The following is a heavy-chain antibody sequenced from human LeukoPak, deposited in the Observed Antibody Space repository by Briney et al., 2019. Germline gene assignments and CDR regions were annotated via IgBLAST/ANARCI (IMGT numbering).Heavy chain of an antibody. D-gene: IGHD4-23*01. CDR2: IYYSGST. V-gene: IGHV4-59*01. Sequence: SETLSLTCTVSGGSISSYYWSWIRQPPGKGLEWIGYIYYSGSTNYNPSLKSRVTISVDTSKNQFSLKLSSVTAADTAVYYCARGGGGNADWSDPWGQGTLVTVSS. CDR1: GGSISSYY. J-gene: IGHJ5*02. CDR3: ARGGGGNADWSDP.